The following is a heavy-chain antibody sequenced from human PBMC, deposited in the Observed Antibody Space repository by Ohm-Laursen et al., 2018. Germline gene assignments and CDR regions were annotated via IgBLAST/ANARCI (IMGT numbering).Heavy chain of an antibody. Sequence: SLRLSCAASGFSFSDAWMSWVRQAPGKGLKWVGRIKSKTDGGTTHYSAPVIGRFTMLTDDSKNMLYLQMMSPKAEDTAVYYCTTAISPDSWGQGTLVTVSP. D-gene: IGHD3-3*01. J-gene: IGHJ5*01. CDR3: TTAISPDS. V-gene: IGHV3-15*01. CDR2: IKSKTDGGTT. CDR1: GFSFSDAW.